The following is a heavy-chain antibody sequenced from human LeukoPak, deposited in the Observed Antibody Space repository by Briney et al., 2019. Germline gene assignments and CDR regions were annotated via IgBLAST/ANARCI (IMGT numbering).Heavy chain of an antibody. D-gene: IGHD5-12*01. Sequence: SETLSLTCTVSGGSVSSGSYYWRWIRQPPGKGLEWIGYIYYSGSTNYNPSLKSRVTISVDTSKNQFSLKLSSVTAADTAVYYCARESGYDFPYYYYYGMDVWGQGTTVTVSS. CDR2: IYYSGST. CDR1: GGSVSSGSYY. CDR3: ARESGYDFPYYYYYGMDV. V-gene: IGHV4-61*01. J-gene: IGHJ6*02.